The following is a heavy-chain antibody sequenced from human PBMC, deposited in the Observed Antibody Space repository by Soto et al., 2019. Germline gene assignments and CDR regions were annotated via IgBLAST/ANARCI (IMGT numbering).Heavy chain of an antibody. D-gene: IGHD2-21*02. CDR2: ISSSSENI. CDR3: ARLPKGSVVTG. Sequence: GSLRLSFVGSGFSFRDHSMNWVRQPPGKGLQWISYISSSSENIYYADSVKGRFTVSRDNAKNTLFLQMNSLRDDDSAIYYCARLPKGSVVTGWGQGSLVTVSS. CDR1: GFSFRDHS. V-gene: IGHV3-48*02. J-gene: IGHJ4*01.